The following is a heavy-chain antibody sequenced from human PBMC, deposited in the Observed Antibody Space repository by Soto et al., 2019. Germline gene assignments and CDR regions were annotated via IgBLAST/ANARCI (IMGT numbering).Heavy chain of an antibody. CDR3: ARDLVEGITIFGVVIEPYYYYGMDV. D-gene: IGHD3-3*01. V-gene: IGHV3-30-3*01. CDR1: GFTFSSYA. Sequence: QVQLVESGGGVVQPGRSLRLSCAASGFTFSSYAMHWVRQAPGKGLEWVAVISYDGSNKYYADSVKGRFTISRDNSKNALYLQMNSLRAEDTAVYYCARDLVEGITIFGVVIEPYYYYGMDVWGQGTTVTVSS. J-gene: IGHJ6*02. CDR2: ISYDGSNK.